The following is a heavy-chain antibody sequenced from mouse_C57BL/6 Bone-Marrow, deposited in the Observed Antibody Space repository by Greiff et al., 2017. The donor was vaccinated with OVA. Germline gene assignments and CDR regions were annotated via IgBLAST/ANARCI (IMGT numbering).Heavy chain of an antibody. D-gene: IGHD1-1*01. V-gene: IGHV1-15*01. CDR3: TRLLRYYYAMDY. CDR2: IDPETGGT. J-gene: IGHJ4*01. Sequence: SGAELVRPGASVTLSCKASGYTFTDYEMHWVKQTPVHGLEWIGAIDPETGGTAYNQKFKGKAILTADKSSSTAYMELRSLTSEDSAVYYCTRLLRYYYAMDYWGQGTSVTVSS. CDR1: GYTFTDYE.